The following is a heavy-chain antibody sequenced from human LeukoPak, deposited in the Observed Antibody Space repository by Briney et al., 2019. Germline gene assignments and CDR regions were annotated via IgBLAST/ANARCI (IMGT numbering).Heavy chain of an antibody. CDR2: IFHDGTT. J-gene: IGHJ1*01. D-gene: IGHD3-22*01. CDR1: GGSISINSSY. CDR3: ARLGLYDARGYYYV. V-gene: IGHV4-39*07. Sequence: SETLSLTCTVSGGSISINSSYWGWIRQPPGKGLEWIGDIFHDGTTNFNPSLKSRLTLSTDKSKNQFSLKLSSVTAADTAVYYCARLGLYDARGYYYVWGQGTLVTVSS.